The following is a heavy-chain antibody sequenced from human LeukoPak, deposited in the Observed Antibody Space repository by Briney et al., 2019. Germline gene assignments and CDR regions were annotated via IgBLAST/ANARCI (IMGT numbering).Heavy chain of an antibody. CDR3: ARLSPTVTGHNYFDY. CDR2: SRNKAKSYTT. V-gene: IGHV3-72*01. D-gene: IGHD4-17*01. J-gene: IGHJ4*02. CDR1: GFTFSGHY. Sequence: GGSLRLSCAASGFTFSGHYMDWVRQAPGKGLEWVGRSRNKAKSYTTEYAASVKGRFTVSRDDSKNSLYLQMNSLKTEDTAVYYCARLSPTVTGHNYFDYWGQGTLVAVSS.